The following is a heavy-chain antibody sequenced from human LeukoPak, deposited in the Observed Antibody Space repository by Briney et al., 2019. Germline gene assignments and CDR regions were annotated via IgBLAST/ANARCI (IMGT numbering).Heavy chain of an antibody. V-gene: IGHV3-48*03. CDR3: ARLTWLDFDY. J-gene: IGHJ4*02. D-gene: IGHD6-19*01. CDR2: ISTRATTI. CDR1: GFTFSTYE. Sequence: GGSLRLSCAASGFTFSTYEMNWVRQAPGKGLEWVSYISTRATTIYYADSVKGRFTISRDNAKNSLYLQMNSLRAEDTAVYHCARLTWLDFDYWGQGTLVTVSS.